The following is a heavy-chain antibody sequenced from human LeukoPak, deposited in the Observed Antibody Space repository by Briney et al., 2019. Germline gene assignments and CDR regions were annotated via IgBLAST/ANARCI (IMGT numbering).Heavy chain of an antibody. CDR2: IRYDGSNK. J-gene: IGHJ5*02. V-gene: IGHV3-30*02. CDR3: AGLQYSTNNWFDP. CDR1: GFTFSSYG. Sequence: GGSLRLSCAASGFTFSSYGMHWVRQAPGKGLEWVAFIRYDGSNKYYADSVKGRFTISRDNSKNTLYLQMNSLRSDDTAVYYCAGLQYSTNNWFDPWGQGTLVTVSS. D-gene: IGHD4-11*01.